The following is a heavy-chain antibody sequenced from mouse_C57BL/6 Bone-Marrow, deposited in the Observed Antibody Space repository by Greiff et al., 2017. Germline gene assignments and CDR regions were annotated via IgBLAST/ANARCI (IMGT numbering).Heavy chain of an antibody. CDR2: INPNNGGT. CDR1: GYTFTDYN. V-gene: IGHV1-18*01. Sequence: VQLQQSGPELVKPGASVKIPCKASGYTFTDYNMDWVKQSHGKSLEWIGDINPNNGGTIYNQKFKGKATLTVDKSSSTAYMELRSLTSEDTAVYYCARLITTVVATRWYFDVGGTGTTVTVSS. D-gene: IGHD1-1*01. J-gene: IGHJ1*03. CDR3: ARLITTVVATRWYFDV.